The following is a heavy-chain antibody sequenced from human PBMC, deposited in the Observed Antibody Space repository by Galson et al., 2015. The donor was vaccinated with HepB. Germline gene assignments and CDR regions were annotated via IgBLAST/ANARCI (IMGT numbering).Heavy chain of an antibody. Sequence: SLRLSCAASGFTFSSYGMHWVRQAPGKGLEWVAVISYDGSNKYYADSVKGRFTISRDNSKNTLYLQMNSLRAEDTAVYYCAKREIGFDYWGQGTLVTVSS. V-gene: IGHV3-30*18. CDR3: AKREIGFDY. D-gene: IGHD2/OR15-2a*01. J-gene: IGHJ4*02. CDR2: ISYDGSNK. CDR1: GFTFSSYG.